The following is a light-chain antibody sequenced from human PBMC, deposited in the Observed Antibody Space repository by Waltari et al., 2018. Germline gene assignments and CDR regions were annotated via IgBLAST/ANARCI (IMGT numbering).Light chain of an antibody. Sequence: DIQMTQSPSTLSASVGDRVTMTCRASQSISRGLAWYQQKPGKAPKPLIYEASSLESGVPSRFSGSGSATEFTLTISSLQPDDFATYHCQQYSSSPLTFGGGTKVEIK. J-gene: IGKJ4*01. V-gene: IGKV1-5*01. CDR3: QQYSSSPLT. CDR2: EAS. CDR1: QSISRG.